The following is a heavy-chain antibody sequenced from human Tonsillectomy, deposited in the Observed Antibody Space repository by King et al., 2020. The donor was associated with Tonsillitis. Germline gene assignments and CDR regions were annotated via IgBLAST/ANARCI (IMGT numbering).Heavy chain of an antibody. Sequence: VQLVESGGGVVQPGRSLRLSCAASGFTFSSYGMHWVRQAPGKGLEWVAVIWYDGSNKYYADSVKGRFTISRDNSKNTLYLQMNSLRAEGTAVYYCARDLVGYCSSTSCHHFDYWGQGTLVTVSS. CDR2: IWYDGSNK. CDR1: GFTFSSYG. V-gene: IGHV3-33*01. D-gene: IGHD2-2*01. J-gene: IGHJ4*02. CDR3: ARDLVGYCSSTSCHHFDY.